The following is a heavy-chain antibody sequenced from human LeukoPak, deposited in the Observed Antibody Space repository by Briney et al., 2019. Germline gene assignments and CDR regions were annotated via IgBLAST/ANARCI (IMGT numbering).Heavy chain of an antibody. D-gene: IGHD3-3*01. Sequence: NPSETLSLTCTVSGGSISSSSYYWGWIRQPPGKGLEWIGTIYYSGNTYYNPSLKSRVTISVDTSKNQFSLKLNSVTAADTAVYYCARQQVVGGYDFWSGYYADVYDYWGQGTLVTVSS. CDR1: GGSISSSSYY. CDR3: ARQQVVGGYDFWSGYYADVYDY. J-gene: IGHJ4*02. CDR2: IYYSGNT. V-gene: IGHV4-39*01.